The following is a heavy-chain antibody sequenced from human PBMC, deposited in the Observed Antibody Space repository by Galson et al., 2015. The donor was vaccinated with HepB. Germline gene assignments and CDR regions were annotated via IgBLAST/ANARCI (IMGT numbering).Heavy chain of an antibody. D-gene: IGHD3-10*01. V-gene: IGHV3-30*18. CDR3: AKDMVQGREEYYFHY. Sequence: SLRLSCAASGFTFSNFGMHWVRQAPGKGLEWVATISYDGRDEYFADSVKGRFTISRDNSQNTLYLQLNSLRAEDSAVYYCAKDMVQGREEYYFHYWGQGTLVTVSS. J-gene: IGHJ4*02. CDR2: ISYDGRDE. CDR1: GFTFSNFG.